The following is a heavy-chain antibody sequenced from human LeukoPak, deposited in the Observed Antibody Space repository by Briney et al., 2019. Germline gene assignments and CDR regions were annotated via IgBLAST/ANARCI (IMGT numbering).Heavy chain of an antibody. CDR3: ASDSGSYHYYFDY. CDR2: INHSGST. Sequence: SETLSLTCAVYGGSFSGYYWSWIRQPPGKGLEWIGEINHSGSTNYNPSLKSRVTISVDTSKNQFSLKLSSVTAADTAVYYCASDSGSYHYYFDYWGQGTLVTVSS. J-gene: IGHJ4*02. D-gene: IGHD1-26*01. V-gene: IGHV4-34*01. CDR1: GGSFSGYY.